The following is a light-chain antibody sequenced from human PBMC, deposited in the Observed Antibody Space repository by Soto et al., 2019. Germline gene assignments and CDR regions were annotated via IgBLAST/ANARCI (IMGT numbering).Light chain of an antibody. CDR2: ASF. V-gene: IGKV1-39*01. CDR1: QSISNY. Sequence: DIQMTQSPSSLSASVGDRVTISCRASQSISNYLNWYQQKPGKAPKPLIYASFTLQSGVPSRFSGTGSGTDFTLTISSLQPEDFGTYYCQQSYSSPETCGQGTKVEI. J-gene: IGKJ1*01. CDR3: QQSYSSPET.